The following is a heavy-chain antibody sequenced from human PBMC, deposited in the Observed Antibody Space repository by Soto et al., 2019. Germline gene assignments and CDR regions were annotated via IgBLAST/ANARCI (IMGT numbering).Heavy chain of an antibody. CDR1: GYTFTSYG. Sequence: ASVKVSCKASGYTFTSYGISWVRQAPGQGLEWMGWISAYNGNTNYAQKLQGRVTMTTDTSTSTAYMELRSLRSDDTAVYYCAKDTYDSAGYYEDYYDSWGQGTLVTVSS. J-gene: IGHJ4*02. CDR3: AKDTYDSAGYYEDYYDS. CDR2: ISAYNGNT. D-gene: IGHD3-22*01. V-gene: IGHV1-18*01.